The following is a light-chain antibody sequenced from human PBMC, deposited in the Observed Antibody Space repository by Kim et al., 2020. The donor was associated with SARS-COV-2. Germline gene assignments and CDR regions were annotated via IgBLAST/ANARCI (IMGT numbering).Light chain of an antibody. CDR2: GHN. CDR3: YSRDNSGDHWV. J-gene: IGLJ3*02. Sequence: SSELTQDPAVSVALGQTVRITCQGDSRRSYYAAWYRQKPGQAPVLVIYGHNSRPSGIPDRFSGSNSGTTASLTITGAQAEDEADYYCYSRDNSGDHWVFGGGTQLTVL. CDR1: SRRSYY. V-gene: IGLV3-19*01.